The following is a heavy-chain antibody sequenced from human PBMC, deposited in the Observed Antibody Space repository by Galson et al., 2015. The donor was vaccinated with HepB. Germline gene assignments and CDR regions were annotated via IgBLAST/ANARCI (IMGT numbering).Heavy chain of an antibody. CDR3: ARDKVVVAAPRGNWFDP. CDR2: ISAYNGNT. D-gene: IGHD2-15*01. J-gene: IGHJ5*02. CDR1: GYTFTSYG. Sequence: SVKVSCKASGYTFTSYGISWVRQAPGQGLEWMGWISAYNGNTNYAQKLQGRVTMTTDTSTSTAYMELRSLRSDDTAVYYCARDKVVVAAPRGNWFDPWGQGTLVTVSS. V-gene: IGHV1-18*04.